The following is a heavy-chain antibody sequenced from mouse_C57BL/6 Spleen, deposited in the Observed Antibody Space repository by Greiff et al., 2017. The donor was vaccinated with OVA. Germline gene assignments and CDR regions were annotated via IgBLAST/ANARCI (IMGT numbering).Heavy chain of an antibody. CDR1: GYTFTDYE. CDR2: IDPETGGT. CDR3: TRYYDYDEDY. V-gene: IGHV1-15*01. D-gene: IGHD2-4*01. J-gene: IGHJ2*01. Sequence: LVESGAELVRPGASVTLSCKASGYTFTDYEMHWVKQTPVHGLEWIGAIDPETGGTAYNQKFKGKAILTADKSSSTAYMELRSLTSEDSAVYYCTRYYDYDEDYWGQGTTLTVSS.